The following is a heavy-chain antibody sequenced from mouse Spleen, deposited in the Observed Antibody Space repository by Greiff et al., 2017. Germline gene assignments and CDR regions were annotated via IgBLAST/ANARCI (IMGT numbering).Heavy chain of an antibody. J-gene: IGHJ2*01. CDR2: IDPSDSYT. D-gene: IGHD2-14*01. CDR1: GYTFTSYW. Sequence: QVQLQQPGAELVRPGTSVKLSCKASGYTFTSYWMHWVKQRPGQGLEWIGVIDPSDSYTNYNQKFKGKATLTVDTSSSTAYMQLSSLTSEDSAVYYCARWGYSYWGQGTTLTVSS. V-gene: IGHV1-59*01. CDR3: ARWGYSY.